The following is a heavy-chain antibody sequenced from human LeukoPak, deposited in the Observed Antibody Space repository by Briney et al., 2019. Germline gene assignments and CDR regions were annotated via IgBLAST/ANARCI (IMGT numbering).Heavy chain of an antibody. V-gene: IGHV4-59*12. CDR2: IYYGGST. D-gene: IGHD3-10*01. CDR1: GGSISSYD. J-gene: IGHJ5*02. CDR3: ARNGFDGSGSYSNWFDP. Sequence: SETLSLTCTVSGGSISSYDWSWIRQPPGKGLEWVGYIYYGGSTNYNPSLKSRVTISVDTSKNQFSLKLSSVTAADTAVYYCARNGFDGSGSYSNWFDPWGQGTLVTVSS.